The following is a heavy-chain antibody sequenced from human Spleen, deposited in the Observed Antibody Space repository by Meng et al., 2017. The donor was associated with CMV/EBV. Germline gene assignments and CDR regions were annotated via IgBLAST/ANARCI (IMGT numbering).Heavy chain of an antibody. D-gene: IGHD1-1*01. CDR3: AKEPERLGNWYFDL. V-gene: IGHV1-18*04. CDR1: GYTFTDYY. Sequence: ASVKVSCKASGYTFTDYYMHWVRQAPGQGLEWMGWISPYNGNIKYAQKFQRRVTMTTDTATSTAYMELRSLRSDDTAVYYCAKEPERLGNWYFDLWGRGTLVTVSS. CDR2: ISPYNGNI. J-gene: IGHJ2*01.